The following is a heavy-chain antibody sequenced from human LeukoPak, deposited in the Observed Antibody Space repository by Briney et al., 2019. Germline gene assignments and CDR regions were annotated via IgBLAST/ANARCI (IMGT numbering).Heavy chain of an antibody. Sequence: ETLSLTCAVYGGSSSNYYWNWIRQSPGKGLEWVSVISDSGDTTYYADSVKGRFTISRDNSKNTLYLQMNSLRAEDTAIYYCAKDARRSDGWYFFDHWGQGALVTVSS. CDR2: ISDSGDTT. CDR1: GGSSSNYY. J-gene: IGHJ4*02. V-gene: IGHV3-23*01. CDR3: AKDARRSDGWYFFDH. D-gene: IGHD6-19*01.